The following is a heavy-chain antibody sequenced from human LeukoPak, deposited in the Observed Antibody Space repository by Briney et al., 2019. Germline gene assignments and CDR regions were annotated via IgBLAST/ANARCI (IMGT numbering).Heavy chain of an antibody. D-gene: IGHD5-18*01. Sequence: SQTLSLTCTVSGGSISSGGYYWSWIRQHPGKGLEWIGYIYYSGSTYYNPSLKSRVTISVDTSKNQFSLKLSSVTAADTAVYYCARAMRPPPPDRRIQLWDGAFDIWGQGTMVTVSS. J-gene: IGHJ3*02. V-gene: IGHV4-31*03. CDR3: ARAMRPPPPDRRIQLWDGAFDI. CDR1: GGSISSGGYY. CDR2: IYYSGST.